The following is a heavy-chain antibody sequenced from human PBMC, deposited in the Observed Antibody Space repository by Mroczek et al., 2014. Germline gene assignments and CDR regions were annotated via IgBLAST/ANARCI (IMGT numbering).Heavy chain of an antibody. CDR3: ARTALVVVISSAYFDY. D-gene: IGHD3-22*01. V-gene: IGHV3-30-3*01. Sequence: QVQLVQSGGGVVQPGRSLRLSCAASGFTFSSYAMHWVRQAPGKGLEWVAVISYDGSNKYYADSVKGRFTISRDNSKNTLYLQMNSLRAEDTAVYYCARTALVVVISSAYFDYWGQGTLVTVSS. CDR2: ISYDGSNK. CDR1: GFTFSSYA. J-gene: IGHJ4*02.